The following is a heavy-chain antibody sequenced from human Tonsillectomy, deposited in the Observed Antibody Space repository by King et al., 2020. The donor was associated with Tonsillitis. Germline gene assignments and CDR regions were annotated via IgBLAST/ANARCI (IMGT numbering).Heavy chain of an antibody. CDR2: ISSSWSYI. V-gene: IGHV3-21*01. J-gene: IGHJ5*02. D-gene: IGHD4-17*01. CDR3: SRDDYGVLFDP. Sequence: VQLVESGGGLVKPGGSLRLSCAASGFTFSSYSMNWVRQAPGKGLEWVSSISSSWSYIYFADSLKGRFTISRDNAKNSLYLQMNSLKAEDTAVYYCSRDDYGVLFDPWGQGTLVTVSS. CDR1: GFTFSSYS.